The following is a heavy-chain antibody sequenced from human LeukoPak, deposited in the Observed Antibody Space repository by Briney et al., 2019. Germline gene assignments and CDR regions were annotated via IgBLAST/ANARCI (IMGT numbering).Heavy chain of an antibody. J-gene: IGHJ5*02. CDR1: GGSISSSSYY. CDR2: IYYSGST. CDR3: AGAVAAAGTLGWFDP. V-gene: IGHV4-39*01. D-gene: IGHD6-13*01. Sequence: SETLSLTCIVSGGSISSSSYYWGWIRQPPGKGLEWIGSIYYSGSTYYNPSLKSRVTISVDTSKNQFSLKLSSVTAADTAVYYCAGAVAAAGTLGWFDPWGQGTLVTVSS.